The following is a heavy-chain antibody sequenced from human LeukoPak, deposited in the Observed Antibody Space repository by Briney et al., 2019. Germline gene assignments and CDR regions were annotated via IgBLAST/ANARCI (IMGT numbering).Heavy chain of an antibody. V-gene: IGHV1-2*02. D-gene: IGHD3-22*01. CDR2: INPNSGGT. J-gene: IGHJ5*02. CDR3: AREYYDSRAGFDP. CDR1: GYTFTGYY. Sequence: ASVKVSCKASGYTFTGYYMHWVRQAPGQGLEWMGWINPNSGGTNYAQKFQGRVTITRDTSISTAYMELSRLRSDYTAVYYCAREYYDSRAGFDPWGQGTLVTVSS.